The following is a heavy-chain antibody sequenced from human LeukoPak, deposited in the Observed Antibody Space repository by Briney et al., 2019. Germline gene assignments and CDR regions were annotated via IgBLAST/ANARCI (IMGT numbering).Heavy chain of an antibody. CDR2: ISSSGGTI. CDR3: ARERAGYCSGTSCSRAFDI. CDR1: GFTFSNYE. Sequence: GGSLRLSCAASGFTFSNYEMNWVRQAPGKGLEWVSYISSSGGTIYYADSVKGRFTISRDNAKNSLYLQMNSLRAEDTAVYYCARERAGYCSGTSCSRAFDIWGQGTMVTVSS. J-gene: IGHJ3*02. D-gene: IGHD2-2*03. V-gene: IGHV3-48*03.